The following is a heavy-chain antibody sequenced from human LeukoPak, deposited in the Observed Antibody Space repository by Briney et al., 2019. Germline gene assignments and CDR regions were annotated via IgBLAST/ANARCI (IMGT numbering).Heavy chain of an antibody. V-gene: IGHV3-66*04. CDR2: IYSGDTT. CDR3: ARRGYGDYAPFDY. Sequence: GGSLRLSCAASGFTFNSYAMSWVRQAPGKGLEWVSLIYSGDTTYYADSVKGRFTISRDNSKNTLYLQMNSLRADDTALYYCARRGYGDYAPFDYWGQGTLVTVSS. D-gene: IGHD4-17*01. CDR1: GFTFNSYA. J-gene: IGHJ4*02.